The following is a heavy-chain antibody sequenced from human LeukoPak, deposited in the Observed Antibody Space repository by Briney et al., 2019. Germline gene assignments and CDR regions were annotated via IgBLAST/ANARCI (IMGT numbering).Heavy chain of an antibody. CDR1: GYSISSGFH. V-gene: IGHV4-38-2*02. D-gene: IGHD3/OR15-3a*01. CDR3: ARQTGSGLLILP. J-gene: IGHJ4*02. CDR2: IHHSGGP. Sequence: PSETLSHTCTVSGYSISSGFHWGWIRQPPGKGLEGFGNIHHSGGPSYKPSLRSRVLISVNTPKNQFSLVLTSLTPAERAGDYFARQTGSGLLILPGGQRPVVTVSS.